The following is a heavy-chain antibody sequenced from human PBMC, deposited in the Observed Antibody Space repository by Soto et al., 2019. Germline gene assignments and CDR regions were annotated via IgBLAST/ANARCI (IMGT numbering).Heavy chain of an antibody. CDR1: GFAFTYYA. D-gene: IGHD1-26*01. J-gene: IGHJ4*02. CDR2: MSRDGSKI. CDR3: AKDEGVGGTLGLFDY. V-gene: IGHV3-30*18. Sequence: QVQLVESGGGAAQPGESLRFSCLAPGFAFTYYAMNWFRQPQGKGRASVAVMSRDGSKIHHTASVKGRFTISRDNSKNTLYLQMNSLRKEDTAVYFCAKDEGVGGTLGLFDYWGQGTLVSVSS.